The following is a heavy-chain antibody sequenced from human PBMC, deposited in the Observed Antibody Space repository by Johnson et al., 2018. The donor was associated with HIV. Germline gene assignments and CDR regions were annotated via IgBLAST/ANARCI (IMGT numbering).Heavy chain of an antibody. V-gene: IGHV3-30*03. CDR2: ISYDGSNR. D-gene: IGHD3-10*01. J-gene: IGHJ3*02. CDR3: ARNRITMVQMTSHDVFDI. Sequence: QVQLVESGGGVVQPGRSLRLSCATSGFTLSNYGIHWVRQAPGKGLEWVAVISYDGSNRNYADSVKGRFTISRDNSKNTLYLQMNSLRAEDTAVYFCARNRITMVQMTSHDVFDIWGQGTMVTVSS. CDR1: GFTLSNYG.